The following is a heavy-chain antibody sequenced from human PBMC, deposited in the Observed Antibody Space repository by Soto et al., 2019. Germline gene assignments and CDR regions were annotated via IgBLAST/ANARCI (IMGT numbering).Heavy chain of an antibody. V-gene: IGHV4-34*01. CDR1: GGSFSNNY. CDR3: ARLAYYDSNGGVCFDY. D-gene: IGHD3-22*01. CDR2: THHSGST. J-gene: IGHJ4*02. Sequence: PSETLSLTCAVYGGSFSNNYWSWIRQPPGKGLEWIGETHHSGSTKYNPSLKSRVTISVDTSKNQFSLNLSSVTAADTAVYYCARLAYYDSNGGVCFDYWGQGALVTVSS.